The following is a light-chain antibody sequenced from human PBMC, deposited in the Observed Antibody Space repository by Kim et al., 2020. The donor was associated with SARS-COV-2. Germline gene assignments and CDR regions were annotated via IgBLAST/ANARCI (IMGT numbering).Light chain of an antibody. V-gene: IGLV3-1*01. Sequence: SYELTQPPSVSVSPGQTATITCSGDKLDDKYVGWYQQKTGQSPVLIIYLDAKRPSGIPERFTGSNSGNTATLTISGTQAMDEADYYCQAWDSGTAGVFGGGTQLTVL. CDR2: LDA. J-gene: IGLJ2*01. CDR3: QAWDSGTAGV. CDR1: KLDDKY.